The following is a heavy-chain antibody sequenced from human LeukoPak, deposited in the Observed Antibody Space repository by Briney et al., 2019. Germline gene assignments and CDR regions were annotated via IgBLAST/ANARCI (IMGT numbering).Heavy chain of an antibody. CDR1: GYTFTSYY. CDR2: INPSGGST. CDR3: ARDPSGSYLYLGAYFDY. J-gene: IGHJ4*02. Sequence: ASVKVSCKASGYTFTSYYMHWVRQAPGQGLEWVGIINPSGGSTSYAQKFQGRVTMTRDMSTSTVYMELSSLRSEDTAVYYCARDPSGSYLYLGAYFDYWGQGTLVTVSS. D-gene: IGHD1-26*01. V-gene: IGHV1-46*01.